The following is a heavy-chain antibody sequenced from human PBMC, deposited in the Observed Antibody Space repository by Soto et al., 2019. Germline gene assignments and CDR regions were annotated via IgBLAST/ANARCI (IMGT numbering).Heavy chain of an antibody. Sequence: GGSLRLACSASGFTFNTYTMNWVRQAPGKGLEWVSSISSANSYIYYADSVKGRFTISRDNAENSLYLQMGSLRAEDTAVYYCARGVGIDYWGQGTLVTAPQ. CDR1: GFTFNTYT. CDR2: ISSANSYI. J-gene: IGHJ4*02. CDR3: ARGVGIDY. D-gene: IGHD7-27*01. V-gene: IGHV3-21*01.